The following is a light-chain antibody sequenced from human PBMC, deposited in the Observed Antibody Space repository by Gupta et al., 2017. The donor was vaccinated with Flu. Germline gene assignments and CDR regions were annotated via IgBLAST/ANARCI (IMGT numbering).Light chain of an antibody. CDR2: LNSDGSH. J-gene: IGLJ2*01. CDR3: QTWAPGTGV. CDR1: NGRSSFA. V-gene: IGLV4-69*01. Sequence: QLVLTQSPSASASLGAAVKLTCTLSNGRSSFAIAWHQQQPEKGPRYLTKLNSDGSHTKGDGIPDRFSVSSSGTEHYLTISSLQSEDEADYYCQTWAPGTGVFGGGTKLTVL.